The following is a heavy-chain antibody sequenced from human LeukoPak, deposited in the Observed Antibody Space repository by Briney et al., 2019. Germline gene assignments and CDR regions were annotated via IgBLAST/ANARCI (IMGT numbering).Heavy chain of an antibody. V-gene: IGHV3-23*01. CDR1: GFTFSSYA. J-gene: IGHJ6*02. CDR3: ARDSPPNYYYGIDV. Sequence: GGSLRLSCAASGFTFSSYAMSWVRQAPGKGLEWVSAISGSGGSTYYADSVKGRFTISRDNSKNTLYLQMNSLRAEDTAVYYCARDSPPNYYYGIDVWGQGTTVTVSS. CDR2: ISGSGGST.